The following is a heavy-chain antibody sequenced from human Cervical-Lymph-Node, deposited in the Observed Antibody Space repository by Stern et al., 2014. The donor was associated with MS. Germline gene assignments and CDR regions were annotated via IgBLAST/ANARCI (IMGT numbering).Heavy chain of an antibody. J-gene: IGHJ3*02. CDR2: IYHNGST. CDR1: GGSISSGGYS. Sequence: QLQLQESGSGLVKPSQTLSLTCAVSGGSISSGGYSWSWIRQPPGKGLEWIGYIYHNGSTYYNPSLQSRLTISVDKSQNQFSLKLSSVTAADTAVYYCARSSTVTPNAFDIWGQGTMVTVSS. D-gene: IGHD4-17*01. CDR3: ARSSTVTPNAFDI. V-gene: IGHV4-30-2*01.